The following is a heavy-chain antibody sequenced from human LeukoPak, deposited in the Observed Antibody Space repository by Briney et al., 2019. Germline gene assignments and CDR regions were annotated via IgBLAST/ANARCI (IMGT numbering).Heavy chain of an antibody. CDR2: VSSSSNTI. J-gene: IGHJ4*02. CDR3: ARAVTVVTRGGLVFDY. D-gene: IGHD2-21*02. Sequence: QPGGSLRLSCAASGFTFSSYSMNWVRQAPGKGLEWVSYVSSSSNTIYYADSVKGRFTISRDNAKNSLFLRMNSLRDEDTSVYYCARAVTVVTRGGLVFDYWGQGTLVTVSS. V-gene: IGHV3-48*02. CDR1: GFTFSSYS.